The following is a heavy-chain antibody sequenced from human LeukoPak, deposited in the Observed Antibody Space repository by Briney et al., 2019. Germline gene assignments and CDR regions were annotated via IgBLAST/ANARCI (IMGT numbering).Heavy chain of an antibody. CDR2: IKQDGSEK. CDR1: GFTFSRFW. V-gene: IGHV3-7*04. J-gene: IGHJ4*02. D-gene: IGHD5-12*01. CDR3: ARDGTYTDYDPDFDI. Sequence: PGGSLRLSCAASGFTFSRFWMSWVRQAPGKGLEWVANIKQDGSEKCYVDSVEGRFTISRDNAKNSLYLQMNSLRAEDTAVFYCARDGTYTDYDPDFDIWGQGTLVTVSS.